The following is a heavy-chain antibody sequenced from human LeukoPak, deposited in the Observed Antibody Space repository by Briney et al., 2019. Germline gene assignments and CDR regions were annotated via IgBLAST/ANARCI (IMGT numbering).Heavy chain of an antibody. V-gene: IGHV3-11*06. CDR2: ISSSSSYT. CDR1: GFTFSDYY. CDR3: AREGTTVTTYGTYAY. Sequence: GGSLRLSCAASGFTFSDYYMSWIRQAPGKGLEWVSYISSSSSYTNYADSVKGRFTISRDNSKNTVYLQMNSLRAEDTAVYYCAREGTTVTTYGTYAYWGQGTQVTVSS. J-gene: IGHJ4*02. D-gene: IGHD4-17*01.